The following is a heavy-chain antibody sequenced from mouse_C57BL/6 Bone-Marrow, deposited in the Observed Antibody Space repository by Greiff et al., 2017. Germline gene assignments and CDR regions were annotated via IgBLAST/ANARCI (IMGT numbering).Heavy chain of an antibody. Sequence: VQLQQSGAELVRPGASVTLSCKASGYTFTDYEMHWVKQTPVHGLEWIGAIDPETGGTDYNQKFKGKAILTADKSSRTAYMELRSLTSEDSAVYYCTRDLLWSPFDYAGQGTTLTVSS. V-gene: IGHV1-15*01. J-gene: IGHJ2*01. CDR3: TRDLLWSPFDY. CDR2: IDPETGGT. D-gene: IGHD2-1*01. CDR1: GYTFTDYE.